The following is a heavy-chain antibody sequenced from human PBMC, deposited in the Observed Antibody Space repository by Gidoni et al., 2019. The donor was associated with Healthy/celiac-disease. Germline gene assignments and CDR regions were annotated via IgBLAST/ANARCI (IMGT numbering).Heavy chain of an antibody. CDR1: GGSFSGYY. V-gene: IGHV4-34*01. D-gene: IGHD3-22*01. Sequence: QVQLQQWGAGLLKPSATLSLTCAVYGGSFSGYYWSWIRQPPGKGLEWIGEINHSGSTNYNPSLKSRVTISVDTSKNQFSLKLSSVTAADTAVYYCARGEYYYDSSGNDYWGQGTLVTVSS. J-gene: IGHJ4*02. CDR3: ARGEYYYDSSGNDY. CDR2: INHSGST.